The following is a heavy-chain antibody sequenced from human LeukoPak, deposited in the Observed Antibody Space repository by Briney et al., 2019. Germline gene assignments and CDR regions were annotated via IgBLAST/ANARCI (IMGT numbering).Heavy chain of an antibody. CDR2: IIPIFGTA. D-gene: IGHD2-2*01. V-gene: IGHV1-69*13. CDR1: GGTFSSYA. CDR3: AKRYCSSTSCYWYYFDY. Sequence: ASVKVSCKASGGTFSSYAISWVRQAPGQGLEWMGGIIPIFGTANYAQKFQGRVTITADESTSTAYMELSSLRSEDTAVYYCAKRYCSSTSCYWYYFDYWGQGTLVTVSS. J-gene: IGHJ4*02.